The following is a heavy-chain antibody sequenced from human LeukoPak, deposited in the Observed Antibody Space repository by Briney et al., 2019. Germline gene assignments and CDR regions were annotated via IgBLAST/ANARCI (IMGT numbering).Heavy chain of an antibody. CDR2: IYTSGST. CDR3: ARTSGYETVHGDYDRRFDY. D-gene: IGHD4-17*01. Sequence: SQTLSLTCTVSGGSISSDSYYWTWIRQPAGKGLEWIGRIYTSGSTDYNPSLKSRVTISLDTSKNQFSLNLNSVTAADTAVYYCARTSGYETVHGDYDRRFDYWGQRTLVTVSS. V-gene: IGHV4-61*02. J-gene: IGHJ4*02. CDR1: GGSISSDSYY.